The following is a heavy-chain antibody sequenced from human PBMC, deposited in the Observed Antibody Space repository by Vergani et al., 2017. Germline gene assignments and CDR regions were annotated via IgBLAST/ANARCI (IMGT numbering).Heavy chain of an antibody. CDR3: ATRGGDYGDYRIDY. V-gene: IGHV3-53*04. J-gene: IGHJ4*02. Sequence: EVQLVESGGGLVQPGFTVSSNYMSWVRQAPGKGLEWVSVIYSGGSTYYADSVKGRFTISRHNSKNPLYLQMNSLRAEDTAVYYCATRGGDYGDYRIDYWGQGTLVTVSS. D-gene: IGHD4-17*01. CDR1: FTVSSNY. CDR2: IYSGGST.